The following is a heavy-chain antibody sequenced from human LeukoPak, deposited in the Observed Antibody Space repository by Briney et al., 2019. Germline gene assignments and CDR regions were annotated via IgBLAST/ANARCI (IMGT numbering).Heavy chain of an antibody. J-gene: IGHJ4*02. V-gene: IGHV4-30-2*02. Sequence: SQTLSLTCTVSGGSISSGGYYWSWIRQPPGKGLEWIGYIYHSGSTYYNPPLKSRVTISVDRSKNQFSLKLSSVTAADTAVYYCAGTYDYVWGSYRRFDYWGQGTLVTVSS. CDR1: GGSISSGGYY. CDR3: AGTYDYVWGSYRRFDY. D-gene: IGHD3-16*02. CDR2: IYHSGST.